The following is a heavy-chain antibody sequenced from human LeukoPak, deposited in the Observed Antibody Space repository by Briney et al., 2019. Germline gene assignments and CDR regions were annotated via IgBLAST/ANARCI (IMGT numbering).Heavy chain of an antibody. CDR3: ARANYDI. Sequence: GGSLRLSCAASGFTVSSNWMSWVRQAPGKGLEWVANVNQDESQKYYVDSVKGRFTISKDNAKNSLNLQMSSLRAEDTGVYYCARANYDIRGQGTLVTVSP. CDR2: VNQDESQK. V-gene: IGHV3-7*01. CDR1: GFTVSSNW. J-gene: IGHJ4*02. D-gene: IGHD3-9*01.